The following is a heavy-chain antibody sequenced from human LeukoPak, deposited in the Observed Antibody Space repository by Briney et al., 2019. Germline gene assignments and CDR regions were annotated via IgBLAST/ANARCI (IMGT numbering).Heavy chain of an antibody. J-gene: IGHJ4*02. CDR3: ARGAAGTVPFDY. CDR2: THYSGST. CDR1: GGSISSYY. D-gene: IGHD6-13*01. V-gene: IGHV4-59*08. Sequence: PETLSLTCAVSGGSISSYYWSWIRQPPGKGLEWIGYTHYSGSTDYNPSLKARVTISVDTSKNQFSLKLSSVTAADTAVYYCARGAAGTVPFDYWGQGTLVTVSS.